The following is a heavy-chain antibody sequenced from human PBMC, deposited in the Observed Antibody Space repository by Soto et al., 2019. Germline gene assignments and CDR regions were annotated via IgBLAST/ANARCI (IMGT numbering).Heavy chain of an antibody. D-gene: IGHD6-13*01. V-gene: IGHV1-2*04. CDR2: INPNSGGT. Sequence: ASVKVSCKASGYTFTGYYMHWVRQAPGQGLEWMGWINPNSGGTNYAQKFQVWVTMTRDTSISTAYMELSRLRSDDTAVYYCARDRGEQQLGSIDYWGQGTLVTVSS. J-gene: IGHJ4*02. CDR1: GYTFTGYY. CDR3: ARDRGEQQLGSIDY.